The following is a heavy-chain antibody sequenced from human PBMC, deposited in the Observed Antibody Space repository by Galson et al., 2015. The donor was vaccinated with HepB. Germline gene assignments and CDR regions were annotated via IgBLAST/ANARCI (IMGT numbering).Heavy chain of an antibody. CDR1: GCTFSSYA. J-gene: IGHJ4*02. CDR3: ARGSLAEMATIASFDY. Sequence: SVKVSCKASGCTFSSYAISWVRQAPGQGLEWMGGIIPIFGTANYAQKFQGRVTITADESTSTAYMELSSLRSEDTAVYYCARGSLAEMATIASFDYWGQGTLVTVSS. V-gene: IGHV1-69*13. D-gene: IGHD5-24*01. CDR2: IIPIFGTA.